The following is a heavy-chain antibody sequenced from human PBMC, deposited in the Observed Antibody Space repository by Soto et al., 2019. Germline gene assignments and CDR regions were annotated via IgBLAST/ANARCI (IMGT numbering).Heavy chain of an antibody. CDR1: GYTFTSYG. Sequence: GASVKVSCKASGYTFTSYGISWVRQAPGQGLEWMGWISAYNGNTNYAQKLQGRVTMTTDTSTSTAYMELRSLRSDDTAVYYCARDHHNPYYYGSGSSGDYWGQGTLVPASP. CDR2: ISAYNGNT. V-gene: IGHV1-18*01. D-gene: IGHD3-10*01. CDR3: ARDHHNPYYYGSGSSGDY. J-gene: IGHJ4*02.